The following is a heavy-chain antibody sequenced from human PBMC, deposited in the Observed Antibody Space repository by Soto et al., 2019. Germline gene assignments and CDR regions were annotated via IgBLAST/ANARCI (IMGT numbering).Heavy chain of an antibody. J-gene: IGHJ4*02. CDR2: VSPHGANT. V-gene: IGHV3-23*01. CDR1: GFTFGSFG. Sequence: PGGSLRLSCVASGFTFGSFGMNWVRQAPGKGLEWVAGVSPHGANTYYADSVRGRFIISRDDSRNTVSLEMNSLRGDDSAVYYCATEGVKTTWNFDYWGQGTVVTVSS. CDR3: ATEGVKTTWNFDY. D-gene: IGHD1-1*01.